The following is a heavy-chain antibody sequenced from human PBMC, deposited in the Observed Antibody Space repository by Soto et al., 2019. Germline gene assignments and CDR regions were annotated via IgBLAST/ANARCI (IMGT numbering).Heavy chain of an antibody. CDR3: AKAGHYDFWSGYRYYFDY. D-gene: IGHD3-3*01. CDR1: GFTFSSYA. J-gene: IGHJ4*02. Sequence: EVQLLESGGGLVQPGGSLRLSCAASGFTFSSYAMSWVRQAPGKGLEWVSAISGSGGSTYYADSVKGRFTISRDNSKSTLYLQMNSLRAEDTAVYYCAKAGHYDFWSGYRYYFDYWGQGTLVTVSS. CDR2: ISGSGGST. V-gene: IGHV3-23*01.